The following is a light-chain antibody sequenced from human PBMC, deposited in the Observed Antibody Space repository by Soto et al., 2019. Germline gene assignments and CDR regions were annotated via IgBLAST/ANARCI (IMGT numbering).Light chain of an antibody. CDR3: AAWDDSLNVVV. J-gene: IGLJ2*01. CDR2: SNN. CDR1: SSNIGSNT. Sequence: QSVLTQPPSTSGTPGQRVTVSCSGSSSNIGSNTVNWYQQLPGTAPKLLIDSNNQRPSGVPDRFSGSKSGTSASLAISGLQSEDEAVYYCAAWDDSLNVVVFGGGTKLTVL. V-gene: IGLV1-44*01.